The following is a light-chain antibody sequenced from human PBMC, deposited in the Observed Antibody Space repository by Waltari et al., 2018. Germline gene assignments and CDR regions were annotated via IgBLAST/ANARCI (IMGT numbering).Light chain of an antibody. V-gene: IGKV3-11*01. Sequence: EIVLTQSPATLSLSPGERATLSCRASQSVGNYLAWYRQKPGQAPRLLIFDASNRATGIPARFSGSGSGTDFTLTISLEPEDFAVYYCQQRSNWSPALTFGGGTRVEIK. CDR3: QQRSNWSPALT. CDR2: DAS. CDR1: QSVGNY. J-gene: IGKJ4*01.